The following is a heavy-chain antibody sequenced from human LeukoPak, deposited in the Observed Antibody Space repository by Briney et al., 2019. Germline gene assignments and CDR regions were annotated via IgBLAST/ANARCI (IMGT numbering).Heavy chain of an antibody. V-gene: IGHV3-30*03. D-gene: IGHD3-9*01. CDR1: GFTFSSYG. CDR2: ISYDGSNK. Sequence: GRSLRLSCAASGFTFSSYGMPWVRQAPGKGREWVAVISYDGSNKYYADSVKGRFTISRNTSKNTLELQMNSLRAEDTAVYYCTRDIFRGPVDYWGQGTLVTVSS. J-gene: IGHJ4*02. CDR3: TRDIFRGPVDY.